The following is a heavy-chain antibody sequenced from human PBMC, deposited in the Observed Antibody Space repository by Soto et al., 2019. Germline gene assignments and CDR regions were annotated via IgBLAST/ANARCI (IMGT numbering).Heavy chain of an antibody. V-gene: IGHV5-51*01. CDR1: GYSFTSYW. CDR3: ARYPYDILTGDNYYGMDV. CDR2: IYPGDSDT. D-gene: IGHD3-9*01. Sequence: EVQLVQSGAEVKKPGESLKISCKGSGYSFTSYWIGWVRQMPGKGLEWMGIIYPGDSDTRYSPSFQGQVTISADKSISTAYLQWSSLKASDTAMYYCARYPYDILTGDNYYGMDVWGQGTTVTVSS. J-gene: IGHJ6*02.